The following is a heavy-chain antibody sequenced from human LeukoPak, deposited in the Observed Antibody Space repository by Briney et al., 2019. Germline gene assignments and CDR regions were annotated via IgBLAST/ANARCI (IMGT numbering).Heavy chain of an antibody. D-gene: IGHD3-22*01. Sequence: QTGGSLRLSCAASGFTFSSYGMHWVRQAPGKGLEWVANIKQDGSEKYYVDSVKGRFTISRDNAKNSLYLQMNSLRAEDTAVYYCARGEDSSGYYFDYWGQGTLVTVSS. CDR2: IKQDGSEK. J-gene: IGHJ4*02. CDR1: GFTFSSYG. V-gene: IGHV3-7*01. CDR3: ARGEDSSGYYFDY.